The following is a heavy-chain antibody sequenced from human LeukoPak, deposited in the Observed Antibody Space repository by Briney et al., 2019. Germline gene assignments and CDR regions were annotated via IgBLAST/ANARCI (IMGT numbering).Heavy chain of an antibody. J-gene: IGHJ6*02. CDR3: TRDAGNFDWSYYYYGMDV. CDR2: MRSKAYGGTT. CDR1: GFTFGDYA. Sequence: GGSLRLSCTASGFTFGDYAMSWVRQAPGKGLEWVGCMRSKAYGGTTEYAASVKGRFTISRDDSKSIAYLQMNSLKTGDTAVYYCTRDAGNFDWSYYYYGMDVWGQGTTVTVSS. D-gene: IGHD3-9*01. V-gene: IGHV3-49*04.